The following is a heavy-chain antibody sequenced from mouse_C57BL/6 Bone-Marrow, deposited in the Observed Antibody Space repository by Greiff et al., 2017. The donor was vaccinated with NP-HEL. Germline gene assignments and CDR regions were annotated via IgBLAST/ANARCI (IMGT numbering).Heavy chain of an antibody. V-gene: IGHV6-6*01. CDR2: IRNKANNHAT. J-gene: IGHJ3*01. D-gene: IGHD1-1*01. Sequence: EVKLVESGGGLVQPGGSMKLSCAASGFTFSDAWMDWVRQSPEKGLEWVAEIRNKANNHATYYAESVKGRFTISRDDSKSSVYLQMNSVRAEDTGIYYCTMNYYGSRFAYWGQGTLVTVSA. CDR1: GFTFSDAW. CDR3: TMNYYGSRFAY.